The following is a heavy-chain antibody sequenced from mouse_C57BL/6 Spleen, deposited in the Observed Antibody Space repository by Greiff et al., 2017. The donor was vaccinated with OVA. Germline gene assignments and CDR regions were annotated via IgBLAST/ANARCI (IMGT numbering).Heavy chain of an antibody. Sequence: EVKLQESGGGLVQPGGSMKLSCVASGFTFSNYWMNWVRQSPEKGLEWVAQIRLKSDNYATHYAESVKGRFTISRDDSKSSVYLQMNNLRAEDTGIYYCTEGPHYCGDAMDYWGQGTSVTVSS. CDR3: TEGPHYCGDAMDY. V-gene: IGHV6-3*01. J-gene: IGHJ4*01. CDR2: IRLKSDNYAT. D-gene: IGHD1-2*01. CDR1: GFTFSNYW.